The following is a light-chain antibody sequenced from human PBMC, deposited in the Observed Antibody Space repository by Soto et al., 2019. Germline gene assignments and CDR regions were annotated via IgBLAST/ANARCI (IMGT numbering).Light chain of an antibody. CDR1: SSDVGSYNL. Sequence: QSALTQPASVSGSPGQSITISCTGTSSDVGSYNLVSWYQQLPGKAPKVLIYEVSNRPSGVSNRFSGSKSGNTASLTISGLQAEDEADYYCSSYTSSSTLYVFGTGTKVTVL. CDR3: SSYTSSSTLYV. J-gene: IGLJ1*01. V-gene: IGLV2-14*02. CDR2: EVS.